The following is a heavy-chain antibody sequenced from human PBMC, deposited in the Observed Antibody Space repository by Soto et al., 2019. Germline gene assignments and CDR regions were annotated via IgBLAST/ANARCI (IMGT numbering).Heavy chain of an antibody. CDR2: INAGNGNT. Sequence: QVQLVQSGAEEKKPGASVKVSCKASGYTFTSYAMHWVRQAPGQRLEWMGWINAGNGNTKYSQKFQGRVTITRDTXXXXXXXXXXXXXXXXXXXXXXXXXXXXVTALDYWGQGTLVTVSS. D-gene: IGHD2-21*02. CDR3: XXXXXXVTALDY. J-gene: IGHJ4*02. CDR1: GYTFTSYA. V-gene: IGHV1-3*05.